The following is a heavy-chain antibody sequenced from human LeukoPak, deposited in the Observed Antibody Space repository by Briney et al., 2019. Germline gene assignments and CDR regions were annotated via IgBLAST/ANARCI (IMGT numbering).Heavy chain of an antibody. Sequence: GSLRLSCAASGFDFGAYEMKWVRQAPGKGLEWVAYFAGSDTTKYYADSVRGRFTISRDNAKKSLYLQMNSLRAEDTALYYCTTLGYHLDSWGQGTLVTVSS. CDR3: TTLGYHLDS. V-gene: IGHV3-48*03. CDR2: FAGSDTTK. CDR1: GFDFGAYE. D-gene: IGHD3-22*01. J-gene: IGHJ4*02.